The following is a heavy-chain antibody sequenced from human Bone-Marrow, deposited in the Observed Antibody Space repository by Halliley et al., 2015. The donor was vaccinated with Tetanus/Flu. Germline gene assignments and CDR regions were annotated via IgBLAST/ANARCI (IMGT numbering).Heavy chain of an antibody. CDR3: AREGPSGTSWFGP. D-gene: IGHD1-26*01. V-gene: IGHV5-10-1*01. CDR1: GYNFIDYW. J-gene: IGHJ5*02. CDR2: IDPSDSYP. Sequence: VQLVQSGAEVKKPGESLRISCKGSGYNFIDYWITWVRQMPGKGLEWMGRIDPSDSYPRYSPSFQGHVTISVDKSISPAYLRWSGLKASDTAMYYCAREGPSGTSWFGPWGQGTLVTVSS.